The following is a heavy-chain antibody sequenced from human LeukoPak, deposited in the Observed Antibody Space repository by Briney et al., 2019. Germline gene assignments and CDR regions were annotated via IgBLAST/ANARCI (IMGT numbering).Heavy chain of an antibody. V-gene: IGHV3-7*01. CDR3: ARDGPWGFGVVNYYDY. Sequence: GGSLRPSCAASGFTFSSYWMSWVRQAPGKGLEWVANIKQDGSEKYYVDSVKGRFTISRDNAKNSLYLQMNSLRAEDTAVYYCARDGPWGFGVVNYYDYWGQGTLVTVSS. D-gene: IGHD3-3*01. CDR1: GFTFSSYW. J-gene: IGHJ4*02. CDR2: IKQDGSEK.